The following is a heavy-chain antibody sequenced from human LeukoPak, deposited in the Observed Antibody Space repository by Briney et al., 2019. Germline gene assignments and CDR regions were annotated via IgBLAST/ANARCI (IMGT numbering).Heavy chain of an antibody. CDR3: AREARRDGYNYNFDY. Sequence: SETLSLTCAVSGGCISSSDWWSLVRQPPGKGLEWIGEIYLSGITSYNPSLKSRVTISIDKSKNQFSLKLTSVTAADTAVYYCAREARRDGYNYNFDYWGQGTLVTVSS. CDR2: IYLSGIT. V-gene: IGHV4-4*02. CDR1: GGCISSSDW. J-gene: IGHJ4*02. D-gene: IGHD5-24*01.